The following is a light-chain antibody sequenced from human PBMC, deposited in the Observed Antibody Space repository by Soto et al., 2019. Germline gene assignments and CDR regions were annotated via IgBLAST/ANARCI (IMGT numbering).Light chain of an antibody. CDR3: RSYTSSSTSNYF. J-gene: IGLJ1*01. V-gene: IGLV2-14*01. Sequence: QSVLTQPASVSGSPGQSITISCTGTSSDVSGYNYVSWYQQHPGKATKLMIYDVSNRPSGVSNHFSGSKSGNTASLNISWLQGEDEADYYCRSYTSSSTSNYFFGTGNKVTVL. CDR1: SSDVSGYNY. CDR2: DVS.